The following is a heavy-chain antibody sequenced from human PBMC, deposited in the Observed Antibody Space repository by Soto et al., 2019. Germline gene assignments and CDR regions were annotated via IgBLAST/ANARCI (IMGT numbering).Heavy chain of an antibody. Sequence: QVQLVQSGAEVKKPGSSVKVSCKASGGTFSSYAISWVRQAPGQGLEWMGGIIPIFGTANYAQKFQGRVTITADESTSTAYMELSSLRSEDTAVYYCARDAQYCISTSCYRYYSYGMDVWGQGTTVTVSS. J-gene: IGHJ6*02. CDR1: GGTFSSYA. CDR2: IIPIFGTA. D-gene: IGHD2-2*01. CDR3: ARDAQYCISTSCYRYYSYGMDV. V-gene: IGHV1-69*12.